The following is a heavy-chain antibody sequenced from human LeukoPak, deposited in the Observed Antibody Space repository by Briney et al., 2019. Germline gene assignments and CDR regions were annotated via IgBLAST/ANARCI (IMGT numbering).Heavy chain of an antibody. J-gene: IGHJ4*02. V-gene: IGHV3-11*01. CDR3: ARANTALYYYDSSGYPDY. Sequence: GGSLRLSCAASGFTFSDYYMSWIRQAPGKGLEWVSYISSSGSTIYYADSVKGRFTISRDNAKNSLYLQMNSLRAEDTAAYYCARANTALYYYDSSGYPDYWGQGTLVTVSS. CDR1: GFTFSDYY. CDR2: ISSSGSTI. D-gene: IGHD3-22*01.